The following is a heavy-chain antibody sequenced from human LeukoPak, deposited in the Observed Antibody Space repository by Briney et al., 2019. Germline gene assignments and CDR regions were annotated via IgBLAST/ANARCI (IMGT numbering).Heavy chain of an antibody. D-gene: IGHD6-13*01. CDR2: IKQDGSEK. V-gene: IGHV3-7*04. J-gene: IGHJ5*02. CDR3: ARVFGIAAAGIFDP. Sequence: PGGSLRLSCAASGFTFSSYWMSWVRQAPGKGLEWVANIKQDGSEKYYVDSVKGRFTISRDNAKNSLYLQMNSLRAEDTAVYYCARVFGIAAAGIFDPWGQGTLVTVSS. CDR1: GFTFSSYW.